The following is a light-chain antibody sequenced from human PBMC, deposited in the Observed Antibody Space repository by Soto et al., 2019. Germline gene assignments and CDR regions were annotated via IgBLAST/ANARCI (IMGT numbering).Light chain of an antibody. CDR3: QQYYSTSYT. V-gene: IGKV4-1*01. J-gene: IGKJ2*01. CDR1: QSVLYSSNNKHY. Sequence: DIVMTQSPDSLAVSLGERATINCKSSQSVLYSSNNKHYLAWYQQKPGQPPKLLIYWASTRESGVPDRFSGSGSATDFILTISSLQAEDVAGYYCQQYYSTSYTFGQGTKLEIK. CDR2: WAS.